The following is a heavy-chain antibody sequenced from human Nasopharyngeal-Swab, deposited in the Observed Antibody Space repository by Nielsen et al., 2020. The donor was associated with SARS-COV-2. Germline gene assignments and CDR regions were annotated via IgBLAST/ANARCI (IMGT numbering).Heavy chain of an antibody. CDR2: IYYSGST. V-gene: IGHV4-59*01. Sequence: SESLSLTCTASGVSISSYYWSWVRQPPGKGLEWIGYIYYSGSTNYNPSLKSGVTITVDTSKNQFSLKLISGTAADTAVYYCVRGFDYWGQGTLVTVSS. CDR3: VRGFDY. J-gene: IGHJ4*02. CDR1: GVSISSYY.